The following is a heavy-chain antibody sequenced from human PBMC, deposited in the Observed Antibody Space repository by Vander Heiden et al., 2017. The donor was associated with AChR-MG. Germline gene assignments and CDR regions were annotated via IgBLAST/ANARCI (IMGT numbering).Heavy chain of an antibody. D-gene: IGHD3-10*01. CDR1: GFTFSSYG. CDR2: ISYDGSNK. V-gene: IGHV3-30*18. Sequence: QVQLVESGGGVVQPGRSLRLSCAASGFTFSSYGMHWVRQAPGKGLEWVAVISYDGSNKYYADSVKGRFTISRDNSKNTLYLQMNSLRAEDTAVYYCAKVVYGSGSYLIDYWGQGTLVTVSS. J-gene: IGHJ4*02. CDR3: AKVVYGSGSYLIDY.